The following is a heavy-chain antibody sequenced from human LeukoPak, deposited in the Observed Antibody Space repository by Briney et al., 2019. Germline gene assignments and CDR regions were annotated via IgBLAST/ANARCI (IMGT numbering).Heavy chain of an antibody. Sequence: PGGSLRLSCAASGFTFSNYGMHWVRQAPGKGLEWVAVISYDGSNKYYAESVKGRFTISRDNAKNTLYLQMNSLRAEDTAVYYCARDPDAHYYDSSGYWFDYWGQGTLVTVSS. CDR3: ARDPDAHYYDSSGYWFDY. CDR1: GFTFSNYG. CDR2: ISYDGSNK. D-gene: IGHD3-22*01. V-gene: IGHV3-30*03. J-gene: IGHJ4*02.